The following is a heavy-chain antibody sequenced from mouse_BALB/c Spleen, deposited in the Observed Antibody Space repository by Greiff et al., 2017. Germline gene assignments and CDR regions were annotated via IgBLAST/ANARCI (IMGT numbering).Heavy chain of an antibody. CDR3: ARKNYGTYALDY. Sequence: EVMLVESGGGLVQPGGSLRLSCATSGFTFTDYYMSWVRQPPGNALEWLGFIRNKANGYTTEYSASVKGRFTISRDNSQSILYLQMNTLRAEDSATYYCARKNYGTYALDYWGQGTSVTVSS. D-gene: IGHD1-1*01. CDR2: IRNKANGYTT. CDR1: GFTFTDYY. V-gene: IGHV7-3*02. J-gene: IGHJ4*01.